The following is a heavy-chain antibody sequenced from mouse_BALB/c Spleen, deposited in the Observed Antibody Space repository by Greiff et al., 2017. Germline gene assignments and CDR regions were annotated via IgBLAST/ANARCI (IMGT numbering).Heavy chain of an antibody. J-gene: IGHJ4*01. CDR1: GYTFTDYY. CDR2: IYPGSGNT. V-gene: IGHV1-84*02. CDR3: ARPHYDYDVYYAMDY. D-gene: IGHD2-4*01. Sequence: QVQLQQSGPELVKPGASVKISCKASGYTFTDYYINWVKQKPGQGLEWIGWIYPGSGNTKYNEKFKGKATLTVDTSSSTAYMQLSSLTSEDTAVYFCARPHYDYDVYYAMDYWGQGTSVTVSS.